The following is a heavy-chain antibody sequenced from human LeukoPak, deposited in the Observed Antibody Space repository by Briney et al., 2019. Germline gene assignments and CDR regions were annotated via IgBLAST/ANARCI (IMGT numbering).Heavy chain of an antibody. CDR1: GGSINNYY. J-gene: IGHJ3*02. V-gene: IGHV4-4*07. CDR3: ARGRYCSADICSGGDAFDI. D-gene: IGHD2-15*01. CDR2: IYTRGST. Sequence: SETLSLTCTVFGGSINNYYWSWIQQPAGKGLEWIGRIYTRGSTNYNPSLKSRVTMSVHTSKNQFSLKLSSVTAADTAVYYCARGRYCSADICSGGDAFDIWGQGTMASVSS.